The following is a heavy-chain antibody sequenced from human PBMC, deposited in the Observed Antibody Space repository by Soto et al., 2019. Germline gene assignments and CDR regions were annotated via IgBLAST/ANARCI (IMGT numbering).Heavy chain of an antibody. D-gene: IGHD5-12*01. J-gene: IGHJ4*02. CDR3: ARSATIGYFFYY. Sequence: ASVKVSCKASGYTFTSYGISWVRQAPGQGLEWMGWINPNSGGTKYAQNFQDWVTMTRDTSISTAYMELSRLRSDDTAVYYCARSATIGYFFYYWGQGTLVTVSS. CDR2: INPNSGGT. V-gene: IGHV1-2*04. CDR1: GYTFTSYG.